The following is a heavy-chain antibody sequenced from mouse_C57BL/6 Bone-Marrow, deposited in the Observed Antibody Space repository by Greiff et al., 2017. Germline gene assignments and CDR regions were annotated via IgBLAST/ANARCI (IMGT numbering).Heavy chain of an antibody. CDR3: ARDYYCGSFWGY. CDR2: IDPDSGGT. V-gene: IGHV1-72*01. CDR1: GYTFTSYW. D-gene: IGHD1-1*01. J-gene: IGHJ2*01. Sequence: QVQLQQPGAELVKPGASVKLSCKASGYTFTSYWMHWVKQRPGRGLEWIGRIDPDSGGTKYNEKFKSKATLTVDKSSSPAYMQLSSLKSEDSAVFYCARDYYCGSFWGYWGQGTTLTVSS.